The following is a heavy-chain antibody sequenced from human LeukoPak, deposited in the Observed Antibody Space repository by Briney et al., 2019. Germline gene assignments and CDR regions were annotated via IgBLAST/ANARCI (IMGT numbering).Heavy chain of an antibody. CDR2: INHRGST. CDR1: GGSFSDYY. Sequence: PSETLSLTCAVYGGSFSDYYWTWIRQPPGKGLEWIGEINHRGSTHYNPSLKSRVTTSVDTSKKQFSLKLSSVTAADTAVYYCATYSTGFDIWGQGTVVTVSS. V-gene: IGHV4-34*01. D-gene: IGHD6-19*01. J-gene: IGHJ3*02. CDR3: ATYSTGFDI.